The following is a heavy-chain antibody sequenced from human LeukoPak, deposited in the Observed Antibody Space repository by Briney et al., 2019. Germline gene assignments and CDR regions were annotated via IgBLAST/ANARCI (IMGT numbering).Heavy chain of an antibody. V-gene: IGHV5-51*01. CDR1: GYIFTNYW. D-gene: IGHD3-22*01. CDR3: ARFSTYYIDDSENSGYAFDS. Sequence: GESLKISCKGSGYIFTNYWIGWVRQMPGKGLEWVGTIYPDDSDTGYGPAFEGQVTISADRSISTAYLQWHSLQASDTAMYYCARFSTYYIDDSENSGYAFDSWGQGTMVTVSS. CDR2: IYPDDSDT. J-gene: IGHJ3*01.